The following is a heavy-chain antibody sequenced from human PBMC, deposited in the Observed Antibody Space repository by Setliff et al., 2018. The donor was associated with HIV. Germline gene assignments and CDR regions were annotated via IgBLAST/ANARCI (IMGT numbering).Heavy chain of an antibody. J-gene: IGHJ4*02. CDR2: IYYSGST. CDR3: ARVRAITMVRGVVRNFDY. V-gene: IGHV4-39*06. CDR1: GGSISNSRYY. Sequence: SETLSLTCTVSGGSISNSRYYWSWIRQPPGKGLEWIGSIYYSGSTYYNPSLKSRVTISVDTSKNQFPLKLSSVTAADTAVYYCARVRAITMVRGVVRNFDYWGQGTLVTVSS. D-gene: IGHD3-10*01.